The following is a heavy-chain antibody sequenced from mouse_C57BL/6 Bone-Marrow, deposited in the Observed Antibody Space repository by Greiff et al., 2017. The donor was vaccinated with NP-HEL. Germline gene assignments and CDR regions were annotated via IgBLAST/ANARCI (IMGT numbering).Heavy chain of an antibody. CDR3: ARSTTVFDV. CDR1: GYTFTDYY. Sequence: VQLQQSGAELVRPGASVKLSCKASGYTFTDYYINWVKQRPGQGLEWIARIYPGSGNTYYNEKFKGKATLTAEKSSSTAYMQLSSLTSEDSAVYFCARSTTVFDVWGTGTTVTVSS. J-gene: IGHJ1*03. CDR2: IYPGSGNT. D-gene: IGHD1-1*01. V-gene: IGHV1-76*01.